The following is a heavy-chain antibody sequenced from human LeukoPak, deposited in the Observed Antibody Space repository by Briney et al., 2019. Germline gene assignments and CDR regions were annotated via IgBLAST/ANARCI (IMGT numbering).Heavy chain of an antibody. CDR1: GFTFNKYS. CDR2: ISYDGSDK. J-gene: IGHJ4*02. D-gene: IGHD3-22*01. Sequence: GRSLRLSCAASGFTFNKYSMFWVRQAPGKGLEWVAVISYDGSDKSYADSVKGRFTISRDNSKNTLYLQMNSLRAEDTAVYYCARAAAPYSSPFDYWGQGTLVTVSS. CDR3: ARAAAPYSSPFDY. V-gene: IGHV3-30*04.